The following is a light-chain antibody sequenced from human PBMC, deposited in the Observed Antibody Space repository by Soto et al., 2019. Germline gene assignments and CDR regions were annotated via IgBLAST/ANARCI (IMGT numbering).Light chain of an antibody. V-gene: IGKV3-20*01. CDR1: QSVSGNY. Sequence: EIVLTQSPGTLSLSPGERATLSCRASQSVSGNYLGWYQQKPGQAPRLLIYGASNRVTGIPNRFSGSGSGTVITLTISRLEPEDFAVYYCQKYGCSITLGGGTKVEIK. CDR3: QKYGCSIT. J-gene: IGKJ4*01. CDR2: GAS.